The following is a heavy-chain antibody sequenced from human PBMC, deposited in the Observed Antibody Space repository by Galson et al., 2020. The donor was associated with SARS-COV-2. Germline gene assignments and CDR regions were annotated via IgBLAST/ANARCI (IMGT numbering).Heavy chain of an antibody. D-gene: IGHD2-15*01. CDR3: ARRYCSGDSCYYGMDV. Sequence: SLKISCAASGFTFDDYGMHWVRQAPGKGLEWVSGISWNGGRTDYADSVKGRFTISRDNAKNSLYLQMNRLRVEDTALYFCARRYCSGDSCYYGMDVWGQGTTVTVSS. V-gene: IGHV3-9*01. J-gene: IGHJ6*02. CDR1: GFTFDDYG. CDR2: ISWNGGRT.